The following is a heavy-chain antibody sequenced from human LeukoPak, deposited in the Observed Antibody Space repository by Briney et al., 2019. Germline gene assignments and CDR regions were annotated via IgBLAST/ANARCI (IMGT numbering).Heavy chain of an antibody. J-gene: IGHJ4*02. CDR2: MYYSGSP. CDR1: GVSISSNNYY. CDR3: ATWRTAKTGFDF. V-gene: IGHV4-39*01. D-gene: IGHD1-1*01. Sequence: SETLSLTCTVSGVSISSNNYYWGWIRQPPGKGLQWIGSMYYSGSPYYNPSLKSRVTISVETSKNQFSLKLSSVTAADTAVYYCATWRTAKTGFDFWGQGTPVTVSP.